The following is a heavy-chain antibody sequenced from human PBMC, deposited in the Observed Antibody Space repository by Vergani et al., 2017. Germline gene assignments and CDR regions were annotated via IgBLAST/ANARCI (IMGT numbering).Heavy chain of an antibody. CDR2: ISWNSGSI. Sequence: EVQLLESGGGLLQPGRSLRLSCAASGFTFDDYAMHWVRQAPGKGLEWVSGISWNSGSIGYADSVKGRFTVSRDNAKNSLYLQMNSLRAEDTALYYFAKASITMIGGYFDYWGQGTLVTVSS. CDR1: GFTFDDYA. V-gene: IGHV3-9*01. J-gene: IGHJ4*02. CDR3: AKASITMIGGYFDY. D-gene: IGHD3-22*01.